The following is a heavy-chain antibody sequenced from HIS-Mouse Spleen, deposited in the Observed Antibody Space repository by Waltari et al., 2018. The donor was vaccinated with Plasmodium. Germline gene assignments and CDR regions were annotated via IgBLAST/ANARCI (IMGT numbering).Heavy chain of an antibody. CDR1: GGSFSGYY. CDR3: ARVTSSGVYWYFDL. J-gene: IGHJ2*01. CDR2: INHRGIT. Sequence: QVQLQQWGAGLLKPSETLSLTCAVYGGSFSGYYWSWIRQPPGKGLEWIGEINHRGITNYNPSRKSRVTISVDTSKNQFSLKLSSVTAADTAVYYCARVTSSGVYWYFDLWGRGTLVTVSS. V-gene: IGHV4-34*01. D-gene: IGHD3-3*01.